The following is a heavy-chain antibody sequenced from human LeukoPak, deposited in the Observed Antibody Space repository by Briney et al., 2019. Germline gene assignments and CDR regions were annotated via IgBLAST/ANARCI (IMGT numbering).Heavy chain of an antibody. Sequence: ASVKVSCKASGYTFTGYYMHWVRQAPGQGLEWMGWINPNSGGTDYAQKFQGRVTMTRDTSISTAHMELSRLRSDDTAVYYCARTNRYCSSTSCYLFNPWGQGTLVTVSS. CDR2: INPNSGGT. CDR3: ARTNRYCSSTSCYLFNP. CDR1: GYTFTGYY. V-gene: IGHV1-2*02. D-gene: IGHD2-2*01. J-gene: IGHJ5*02.